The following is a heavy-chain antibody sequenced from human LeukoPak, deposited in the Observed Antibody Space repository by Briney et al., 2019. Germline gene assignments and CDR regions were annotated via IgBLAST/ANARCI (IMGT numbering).Heavy chain of an antibody. Sequence: SETLSLTCTVSGGSISSYYWGWIRQPPGKGLEWIGSIYYSGSTYYNPSLKSRVTISVDTSKNQFSLKLSSVTAADTAVYYCARRLGYSGCDFPFDYWGQGTLVTVSS. V-gene: IGHV4-39*01. J-gene: IGHJ4*02. CDR1: GGSISSYY. CDR3: ARRLGYSGCDFPFDY. D-gene: IGHD5-12*01. CDR2: IYYSGST.